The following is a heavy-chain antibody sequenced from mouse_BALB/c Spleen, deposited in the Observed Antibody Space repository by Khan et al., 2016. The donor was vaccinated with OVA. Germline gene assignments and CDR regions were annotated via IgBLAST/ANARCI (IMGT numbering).Heavy chain of an antibody. CDR1: GYTLTNYG. CDR3: SRSNGNYWFAY. V-gene: IGHV9-3-1*01. CDR2: INTYTGGA. D-gene: IGHD2-1*01. Sequence: QIQLVQSGPELKKPGETVKISCKASGYTLTNYGMNWVKQAPGKDLKWMGWINTYTGGATYADDFKERFAFSLETSASTAYLQINTLNNEDTATYFCSRSNGNYWFAYWGQGTLVTVSA. J-gene: IGHJ3*01.